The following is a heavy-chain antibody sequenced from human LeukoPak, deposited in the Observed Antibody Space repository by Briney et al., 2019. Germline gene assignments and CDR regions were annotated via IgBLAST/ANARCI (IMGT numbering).Heavy chain of an antibody. D-gene: IGHD6-19*01. CDR3: ARVGGSGSFDS. CDR1: GFTVSSNY. CDR2: IGYGGDT. Sequence: PGGSLRLSCAASGFTVSSNYMSWIRQAPGKGLEYVSAIGYGGDTYYANSVKGRFTISRDISKNTLYLQMGSLRPEDMAVYYCARVGGSGSFDSWGQGTLVSVSS. V-gene: IGHV3-64*01. J-gene: IGHJ4*02.